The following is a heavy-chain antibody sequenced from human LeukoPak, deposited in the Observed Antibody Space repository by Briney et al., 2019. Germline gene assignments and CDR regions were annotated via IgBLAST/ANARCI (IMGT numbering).Heavy chain of an antibody. J-gene: IGHJ4*02. CDR2: LNWNGDNT. CDR3: AREAGPYFDC. Sequence: PGGSLRLSCAASGFTFHDHGMSWVRQVPGKGLKWVSALNWNGDNTGYADSVKGRFTISRDNAKKSLYLQMNSLTAEDTAYYYCAREAGPYFDCWGQGTLVTVSS. CDR1: GFTFHDHG. V-gene: IGHV3-20*04.